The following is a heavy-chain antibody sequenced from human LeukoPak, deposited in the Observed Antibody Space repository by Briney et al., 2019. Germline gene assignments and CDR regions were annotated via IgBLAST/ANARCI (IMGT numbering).Heavy chain of an antibody. CDR1: GGSISSRNW. D-gene: IGHD1-1*01. CDR2: IYHSGST. CDR3: ARDHNERAIGI. V-gene: IGHV4-4*02. Sequence: SETLSLTCAVSGGSISSRNWWSWVRQPPGKGLEWIGEIYHSGSTNYNPSLKSRVTISVDKSKNQFSLRLSSVTAADTAVYYCARDHNERAIGIWGQGTLVTVSS. J-gene: IGHJ4*02.